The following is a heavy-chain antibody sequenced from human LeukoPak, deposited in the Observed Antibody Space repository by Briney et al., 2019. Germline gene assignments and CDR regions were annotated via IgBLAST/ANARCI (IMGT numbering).Heavy chain of an antibody. J-gene: IGHJ4*02. V-gene: IGHV3-72*01. D-gene: IGHD6-19*01. CDR1: GFTFSRYW. CDR2: SRNKAKSYTT. Sequence: GGSLTLSCAASGFTFSRYWMSWVRQAPGKGLEWVGRSRNKAKSYTTEYAASVKGRFTISRDDSKNSLYLQMNNLRTEDTAVYYCVRVGSVAGSDYLDYWGQGTLVTVSS. CDR3: VRVGSVAGSDYLDY.